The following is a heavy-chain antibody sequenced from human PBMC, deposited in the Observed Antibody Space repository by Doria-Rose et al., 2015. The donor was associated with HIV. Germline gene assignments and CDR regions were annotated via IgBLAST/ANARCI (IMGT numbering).Heavy chain of an antibody. CDR2: IFSDDER. D-gene: IGHD6-13*01. CDR1: GVSLSSPGMG. J-gene: IGHJ4*02. V-gene: IGHV2-26*01. Sequence: QVQLVQSGPVLVRPTETLTLTCTVSGVSLSSPGMGVSWIRQPPGKALEWLANIFSDDERSYKTSLKSRLTISRGTSKSQVVLTMTDMDPVDTAIYYCARIKSSRWYHKYYFDFWGQGTLVIVSA. CDR3: ARIKSSRWYHKYYFDF.